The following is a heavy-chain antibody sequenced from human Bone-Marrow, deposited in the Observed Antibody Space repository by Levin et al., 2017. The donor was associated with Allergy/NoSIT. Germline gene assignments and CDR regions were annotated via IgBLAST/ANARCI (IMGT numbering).Heavy chain of an antibody. CDR3: ARDRSRWLPNYYGMDV. V-gene: IGHV3-11*01. Sequence: LSLTCAASGFTFSDYYMSWIRQAPGKGLEWVSYISSSGSTIYYADSVKGRFTISRDNAKNSLYLQMNSLRAEDTAVYYCARDRSRWLPNYYGMDVWGQGTTVTVSS. J-gene: IGHJ6*02. CDR2: ISSSGSTI. CDR1: GFTFSDYY. D-gene: IGHD3-22*01.